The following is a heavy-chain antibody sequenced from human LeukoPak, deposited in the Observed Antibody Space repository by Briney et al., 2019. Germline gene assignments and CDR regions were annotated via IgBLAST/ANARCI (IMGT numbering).Heavy chain of an antibody. CDR1: GGSISSYY. J-gene: IGHJ6*02. V-gene: IGHV4-59*01. CDR3: ARVSVVYGMDV. CDR2: IYYSGST. Sequence: PSETLSLTCTVSGGSISSYYWSWIRQPPGKGLEWIGYIYYSGSTNYNPSLKSRVTISVDTSKNQFSLKLSSATAADTAVYYCARVSVVYGMDVWGRGTTVTVSS.